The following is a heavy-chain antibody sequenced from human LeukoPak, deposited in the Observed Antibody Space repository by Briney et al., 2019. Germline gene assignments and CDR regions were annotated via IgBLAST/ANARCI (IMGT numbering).Heavy chain of an antibody. CDR1: GYTFTSYD. J-gene: IGHJ2*01. V-gene: IGHV1-8*02. D-gene: IGHD6-19*01. CDR2: MNPNSGNT. Sequence: ASVKVSCKASGYTFTSYDINWVRQATGQGLEWMGWMNPNSGNTGHAQKLQGRVTMTTDTSTSTAYMELRSLRSDDTAVYYCARGQSSGWYANWYFDLWGRGTLVTVSS. CDR3: ARGQSSGWYANWYFDL.